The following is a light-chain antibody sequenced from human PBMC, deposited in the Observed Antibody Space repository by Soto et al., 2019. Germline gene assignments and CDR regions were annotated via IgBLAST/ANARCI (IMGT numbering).Light chain of an antibody. CDR2: DAT. CDR3: QQRTNWPT. J-gene: IGKJ4*01. CDR1: QSVNTY. Sequence: EIVLTQSPATLSLSPGERVTLSCRASQSVNTYLAWYQQKPGQAPRLLIYDATNRAVDIPARFSGGGSGTAFTLTISSLEPEDFAVYYCQQRTNWPTFGGGTKVEIK. V-gene: IGKV3-11*01.